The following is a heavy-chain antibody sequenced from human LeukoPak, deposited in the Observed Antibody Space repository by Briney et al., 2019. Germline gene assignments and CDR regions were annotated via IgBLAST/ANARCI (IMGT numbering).Heavy chain of an antibody. J-gene: IGHJ3*02. D-gene: IGHD5-18*01. CDR3: AKSVDSSMVSSAFDI. CDR1: GFTFSESW. CDR2: INHEGGAI. V-gene: IGHV3-7*01. Sequence: PGGSLRLSCAASGFTFSESWMTWVRQVPGQGLEWVAHINHEGGAIQYVDSVKGRFTISRDNAKGSVFLQMNSLRAEDTAIYYCAKSVDSSMVSSAFDIWGQGTMVTVSS.